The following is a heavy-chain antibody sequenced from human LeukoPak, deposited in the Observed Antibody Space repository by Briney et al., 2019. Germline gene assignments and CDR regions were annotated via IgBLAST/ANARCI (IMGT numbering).Heavy chain of an antibody. CDR1: GFTFSSYG. CDR3: AELGITMIGGV. Sequence: RGSLSLSCAPSGFTFSSYGMNWVRQAPGNGLGWGSYISSSGSTIYYADSVKGRFTISRDKAKNSLYLQMNSLRAEDTAVYYCAELGITMIGGVWGKGTTVTISS. D-gene: IGHD3-10*02. V-gene: IGHV3-48*03. CDR2: ISSSGSTI. J-gene: IGHJ6*04.